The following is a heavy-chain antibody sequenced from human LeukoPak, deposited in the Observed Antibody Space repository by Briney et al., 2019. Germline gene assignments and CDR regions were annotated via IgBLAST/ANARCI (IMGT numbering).Heavy chain of an antibody. D-gene: IGHD5-18*01. CDR2: ISSRGSYI. J-gene: IGHJ4*02. CDR3: AKVSPRGYSYGFYYFDY. Sequence: GGSLRLSCAASGVTSSDSAMTWVRQVPVKGLEWVSSISSRGSYIYYADSVKGRFTISRDNSKNTLYLQMNSLRAEDKAVYYCAKVSPRGYSYGFYYFDYWGQGTLVTVSS. CDR1: GVTSSDSA. V-gene: IGHV3-23*01.